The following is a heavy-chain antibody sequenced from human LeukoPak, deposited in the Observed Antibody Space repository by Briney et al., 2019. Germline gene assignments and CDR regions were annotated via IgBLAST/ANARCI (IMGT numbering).Heavy chain of an antibody. CDR3: ARWVRAGGNAFDI. CDR1: GYTFASYG. J-gene: IGHJ3*02. V-gene: IGHV1-18*01. CDR2: ISVHNGNT. Sequence: ASVKVSCKASGYTFASYGISWVRQAPGQGLEWMGWISVHNGNTNSAQKLQGRVTMTTDTSTSTAYMELMSLRSDDTAVYYCARWVRAGGNAFDIWGQGTMVTVSS. D-gene: IGHD3-16*01.